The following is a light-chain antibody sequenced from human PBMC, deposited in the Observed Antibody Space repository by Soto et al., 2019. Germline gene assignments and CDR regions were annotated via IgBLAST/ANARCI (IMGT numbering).Light chain of an antibody. CDR1: SSDVGGYNY. J-gene: IGLJ1*01. Sequence: QSALTQPASVSGSPGQSITISCTGTSSDVGGYNYVSWYQQHPGKAPKLMIYDVSNRPSGVSNRFSGSKSGNTASLTISGLQAEDEADYFCSSYTSGSTALYVFGTGTRSPS. CDR3: SSYTSGSTALYV. V-gene: IGLV2-14*01. CDR2: DVS.